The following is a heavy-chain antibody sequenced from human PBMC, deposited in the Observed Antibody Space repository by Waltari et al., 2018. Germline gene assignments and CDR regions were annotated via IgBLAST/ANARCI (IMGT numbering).Heavy chain of an antibody. CDR1: GFTFSSYS. Sequence: GFTFSSYSMNWVRQAPGKGLEWVSSISSSSSYIYYADSVKGRFTISRDNAKNSLYLQMNSLRAEDTAVYYCATAYGDSFDYWGQGTLVTVSS. CDR2: ISSSSSYI. CDR3: ATAYGDSFDY. V-gene: IGHV3-21*01. D-gene: IGHD4-17*01. J-gene: IGHJ4*02.